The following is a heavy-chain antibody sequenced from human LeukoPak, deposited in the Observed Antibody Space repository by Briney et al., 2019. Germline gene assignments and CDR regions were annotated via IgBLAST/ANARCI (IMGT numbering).Heavy chain of an antibody. J-gene: IGHJ4*02. Sequence: GSLRLSCAASGFTFSSYGMHWVRQAPGKGLEWVAVISYDGSNKYYADSVKGRFTISRDNSKNTLYLQMNSLRAEDTAVYYCAKDNHDYSNYFDYWGQGTLVTVSS. CDR3: AKDNHDYSNYFDY. CDR2: ISYDGSNK. D-gene: IGHD4-11*01. CDR1: GFTFSSYG. V-gene: IGHV3-30*18.